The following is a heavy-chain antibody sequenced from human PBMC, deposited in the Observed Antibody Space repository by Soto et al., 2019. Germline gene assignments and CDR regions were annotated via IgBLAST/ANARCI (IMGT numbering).Heavy chain of an antibody. CDR1: GFTFSSYA. D-gene: IGHD3-16*02. CDR3: ANAVPMTIVGCFDH. Sequence: EVQVLESGGGLVQPGGSLRLSCAASGFTFSSYAMSWVRQAPGHGLEWVSAISGSGSNQYYADSVQGRFTISRDNSKNTLYRQLNRLRAEDTALYSCANAVPMTIVGCFDHFGQGTLVTVSS. J-gene: IGHJ4*02. CDR2: ISGSGSNQ. V-gene: IGHV3-23*01.